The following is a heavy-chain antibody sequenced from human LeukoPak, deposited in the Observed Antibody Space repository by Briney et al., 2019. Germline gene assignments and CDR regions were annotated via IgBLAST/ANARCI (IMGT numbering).Heavy chain of an antibody. CDR1: GGSISSYY. D-gene: IGHD3/OR15-3a*01. CDR3: ARHGLGVYYYYYMDV. CDR2: IYYSGST. Sequence: SETPSLTCTVSGGSISSYYWSWIRQPPGKGLEWIGSIYYSGSTYYNPSLKSRVTISVDTSKNQFSLKLSSVTAADTAVYYCARHGLGVYYYYYMDVWGKGTTVTISS. J-gene: IGHJ6*03. V-gene: IGHV4-39*01.